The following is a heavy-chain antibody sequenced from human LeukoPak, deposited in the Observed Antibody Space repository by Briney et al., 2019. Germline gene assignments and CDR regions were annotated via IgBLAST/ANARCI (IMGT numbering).Heavy chain of an antibody. D-gene: IGHD2-2*01. CDR3: ARDGRYCSSTSCYPGPNWFDP. CDR1: GFTFSSYA. CDR2: ISYDGSNK. J-gene: IGHJ5*02. Sequence: PGGSLRLSCAASGFTFSSYAMHWVRQAPGKGLEWVAVISYDGSNKYYADSVKGRFTISRDNSKNTLYLQMNSLRAGDTAVYYCARDGRYCSSTSCYPGPNWFDPWGQGTLVTVSS. V-gene: IGHV3-30*04.